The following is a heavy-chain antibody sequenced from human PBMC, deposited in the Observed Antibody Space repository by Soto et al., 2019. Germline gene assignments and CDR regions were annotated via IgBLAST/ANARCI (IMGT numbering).Heavy chain of an antibody. D-gene: IGHD4-17*01. V-gene: IGHV5-51*01. CDR2: IYPGDSDT. J-gene: IGHJ6*02. CDR3: GRFGFHFDTSADYCDRRRYGRVDV. Sequence: GESLQISCKGSGYSFIDYWIGWVRQVPGKGLEWMGVIYPGDSDTRYSPSFQGQVTISADKSTSTAYLQWSSLKASDTAMYYYGRFGFHFDTSADYCDRRRYGRVDVWRRRTMV. CDR1: GYSFIDYW.